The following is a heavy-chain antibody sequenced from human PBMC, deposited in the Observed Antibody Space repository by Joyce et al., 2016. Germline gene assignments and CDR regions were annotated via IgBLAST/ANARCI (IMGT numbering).Heavy chain of an antibody. J-gene: IGHJ4*02. Sequence: QVQLVQDGAEVKKPGASGKITCKASCYTFNSYGFSWMRQAPGQGLEWMGWFSDYNGNTKYAHEVQVSVTMNTDISTSTAYMELRSLSSDDTAVYYCARDREIVMDMADYWGQGTLVTVSS. CDR2: FSDYNGNT. V-gene: IGHV1-18*01. CDR3: ARDREIVMDMADY. CDR1: CYTFNSYG. D-gene: IGHD3-22*01.